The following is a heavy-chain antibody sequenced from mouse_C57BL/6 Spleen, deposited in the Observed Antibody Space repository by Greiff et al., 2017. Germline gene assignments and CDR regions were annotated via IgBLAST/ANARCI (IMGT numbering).Heavy chain of an antibody. D-gene: IGHD2-3*01. CDR2: IYPGSGNT. CDR1: GYTFTDYY. J-gene: IGHJ4*01. V-gene: IGHV1-76*01. CDR3: ARWGFVYDGYSYYAMDY. Sequence: QVQLKESGAELVRPGASVKLSCKASGYTFTDYYINWVKQRPGQGLEWIARIYPGSGNTYYNEKFKGKATLTAEKSSSTAYMQLSSLTSEDSAVYFCARWGFVYDGYSYYAMDYWGQGTSVTVSS.